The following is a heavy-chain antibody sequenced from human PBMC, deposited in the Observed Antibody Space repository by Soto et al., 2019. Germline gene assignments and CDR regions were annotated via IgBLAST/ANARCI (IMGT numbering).Heavy chain of an antibody. D-gene: IGHD6-13*01. J-gene: IGHJ6*02. CDR2: INHSGST. V-gene: IGHV4-34*01. CDR1: GGSFSGYY. Sequence: PSETLSLTCAVYGGSFSGYYWSWIRQPPGKGLEWIGEINHSGSTNYNPSLKSRVTISVDTSKNQFSLKLSSVTAADTAVYYCARLAQSSRSSSCYQGYYYSGMDVWCQGTAVTVSS. CDR3: ARLAQSSRSSSCYQGYYYSGMDV.